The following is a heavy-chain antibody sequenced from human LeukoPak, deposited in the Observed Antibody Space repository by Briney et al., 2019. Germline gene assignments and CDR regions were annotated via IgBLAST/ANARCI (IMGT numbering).Heavy chain of an antibody. J-gene: IGHJ4*02. Sequence: SETLSLTCTVSGGSISSSSYYWGWIRQPPGKGLEWIGSIYYSGSTYYNPSLKSRVTMSVDTSKNQFSLKLSSVTAADTAVYYCVRGVLLWFGDSFYFDYWGQGTLVTVSS. D-gene: IGHD3-10*01. CDR3: VRGVLLWFGDSFYFDY. V-gene: IGHV4-39*07. CDR2: IYYSGST. CDR1: GGSISSSSYY.